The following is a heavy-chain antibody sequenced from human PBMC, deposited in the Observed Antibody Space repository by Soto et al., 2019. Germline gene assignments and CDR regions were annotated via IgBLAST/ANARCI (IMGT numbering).Heavy chain of an antibody. V-gene: IGHV4-31*03. J-gene: IGHJ4*02. CDR1: GGSITTGGYY. D-gene: IGHD6-19*01. CDR3: ARARYGSDYYIDN. CDR2: IYYSGNT. Sequence: QVQLQESGPGLVKPSQTLSLTCSVSGGSITTGGYYWNWIRQHPGKGLEWIGYIYYSGNTYYTPSLKSRVPLSLDTSKNHFSLSLSSVTAADTAVYYCARARYGSDYYIDNWGQGTLVTVSS.